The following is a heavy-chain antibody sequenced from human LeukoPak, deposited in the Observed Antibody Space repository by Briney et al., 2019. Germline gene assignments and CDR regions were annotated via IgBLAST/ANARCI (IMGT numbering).Heavy chain of an antibody. CDR1: GGSISSSSYY. D-gene: IGHD2-2*01. J-gene: IGHJ4*02. CDR2: INHSGST. V-gene: IGHV4-39*07. Sequence: PSETLSLTCTVSGGSISSSSYYWGWIRQPPGKGLEWIGEINHSGSTNYNPSLKSRVTISVDTSKNQFSLKLSSVTAADTAVYYCARVRVMPAAMDYWGQGTLVTVSS. CDR3: ARVRVMPAAMDY.